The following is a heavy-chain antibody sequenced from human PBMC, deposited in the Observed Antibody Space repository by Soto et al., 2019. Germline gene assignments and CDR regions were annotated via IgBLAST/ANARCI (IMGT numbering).Heavy chain of an antibody. Sequence: SLRLSCAASGFTFSSYAMSWVRQAPGKGLEWVSAISGSGGSTYYADSVKGRFTISRDNSKNTLYLQMNSLRAEDTAVYYCAKGVAYYYGSGSYYNVYWGQGTLVTVSS. CDR2: ISGSGGST. CDR3: AKGVAYYYGSGSYYNVY. D-gene: IGHD3-10*01. CDR1: GFTFSSYA. J-gene: IGHJ4*02. V-gene: IGHV3-23*01.